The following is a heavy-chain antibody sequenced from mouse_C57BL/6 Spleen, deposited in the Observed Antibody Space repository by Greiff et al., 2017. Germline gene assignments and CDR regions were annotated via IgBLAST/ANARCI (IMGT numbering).Heavy chain of an antibody. D-gene: IGHD1-1*01. CDR3: APHYDSGGYYAMDY. J-gene: IGHJ4*01. CDR1: GYTFTSYG. V-gene: IGHV1-81*01. CDR2: IYPRSGTT. Sequence: VQLQQSGAELARPGASVKLSCKASGYTFTSYGISWVKQRTGQGLEWIGEIYPRSGTTYYNEKFKGKATLTADKSSSTAYMELSSLTSEDAAVYCCAPHYDSGGYYAMDYWGKGTSVTVSS.